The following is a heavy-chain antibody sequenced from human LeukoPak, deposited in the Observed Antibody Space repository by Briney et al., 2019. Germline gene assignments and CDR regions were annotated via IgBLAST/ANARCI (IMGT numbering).Heavy chain of an antibody. V-gene: IGHV4-34*01. J-gene: IGHJ4*02. D-gene: IGHD4-17*01. CDR1: GGSFSGYY. CDR3: ARDGPTYGDCL. Sequence: PSETLSLTCAVYGGSFSGYYWSWIRQPPGKGLEWIGEINHSGSTNYNPSLKSRVTISVDTSKNQFSLKLSSVTAADTAVYYCARDGPTYGDCLWGQGTLVTVSS. CDR2: INHSGST.